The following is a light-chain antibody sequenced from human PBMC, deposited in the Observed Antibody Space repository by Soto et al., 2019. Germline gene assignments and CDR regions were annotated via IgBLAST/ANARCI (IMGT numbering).Light chain of an antibody. J-gene: IGLJ1*01. CDR2: EVT. Sequence: QSVLTQPASVSGSPGQSITISCTGTSGDIGSYNRVSWYQQHPGKAPKLIIYEVTDRPSGVSNRFSGSKSGNTASLIISGLQAEDEAEYYCSSYTNINTRAGVFGTGTKVTVL. CDR1: SGDIGSYNR. V-gene: IGLV2-14*01. CDR3: SSYTNINTRAGV.